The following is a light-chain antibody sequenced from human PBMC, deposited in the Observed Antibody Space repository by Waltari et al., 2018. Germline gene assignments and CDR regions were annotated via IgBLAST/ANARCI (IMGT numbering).Light chain of an antibody. J-gene: IGLJ2*01. Sequence: QSVLTQPPSVSAAPGQQVTISCSGSTSHIGHNFVSWYQQLPGAAPRLLIYDNNKRLSGMPDRFSASKSDTSATLGITGLQTGDEADYYCGAWDSRLSAVVFGGGTKLTVL. CDR1: TSHIGHNF. V-gene: IGLV1-51*02. CDR3: GAWDSRLSAVV. CDR2: DNN.